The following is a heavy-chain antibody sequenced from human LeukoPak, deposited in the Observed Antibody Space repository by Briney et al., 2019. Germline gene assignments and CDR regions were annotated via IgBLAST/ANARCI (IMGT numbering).Heavy chain of an antibody. D-gene: IGHD3-10*01. V-gene: IGHV4-34*01. CDR1: GGSFSGYY. CDR3: ARESQSVLWFGVHL. CDR2: INHSGST. Sequence: NPSETLSLTCAVYGGSFSGYYWSWIRQPPGKGLEWIGEINHSGSTNYNPSLKSRVTISVDTSKNQFSLKLSSVTAADTAVYHCARESQSVLWFGVHLWGHGTLVTVSS. J-gene: IGHJ4*01.